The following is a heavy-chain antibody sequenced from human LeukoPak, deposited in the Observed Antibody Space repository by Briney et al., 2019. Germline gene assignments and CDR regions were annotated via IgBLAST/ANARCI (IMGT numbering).Heavy chain of an antibody. D-gene: IGHD3-10*01. J-gene: IGHJ4*02. V-gene: IGHV4-39*01. CDR2: IFYSGST. Sequence: GSLRLSCAASGFTFSSYAMSWIRQPPGKGLEWIATIFYSGSTYYNPTLKSRVTISVDTSNNQFSLKVNTVTAADTAVYYCARHAAIRNEVGSLDSWSQGSLVTVSS. CDR1: GFTFSSYA. CDR3: ARHAAIRNEVGSLDS.